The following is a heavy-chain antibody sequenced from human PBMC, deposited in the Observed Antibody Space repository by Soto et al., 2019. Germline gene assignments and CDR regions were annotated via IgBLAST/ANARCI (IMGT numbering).Heavy chain of an antibody. CDR2: VYYSGTT. J-gene: IGHJ4*02. V-gene: IGHV4-61*01. CDR1: GGSVSNKTYY. D-gene: IGHD6-25*01. CDR3: ARTAAVPNTLRSRYFFDY. Sequence: SETLSLTCSVSGGSVSNKTYYWSWIRQPPGKRLEWIGYVYYSGTTNYNPSLKSRVTISVDLSKSQFSLRLSSVTTADTALYYCARTAAVPNTLRSRYFFDYWGQGTLVTVSS.